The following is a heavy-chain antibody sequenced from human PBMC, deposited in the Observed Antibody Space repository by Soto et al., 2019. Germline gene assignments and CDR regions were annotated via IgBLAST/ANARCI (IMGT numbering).Heavy chain of an antibody. D-gene: IGHD2-8*01. Sequence: EVQLLDSGGGLVQPGGSLTLSCVASGFRFRDYTMSWVRQAPGKVLESISVILSNYNTYYTDSVRGRFTISRDSSKNMLYLEMNSLRAEDTAVYYRARRVNGYFDYWGQGALVTVSS. J-gene: IGHJ4*02. V-gene: IGHV3-23*05. CDR2: ILSNYNT. CDR3: ARRVNGYFDY. CDR1: GFRFRDYT.